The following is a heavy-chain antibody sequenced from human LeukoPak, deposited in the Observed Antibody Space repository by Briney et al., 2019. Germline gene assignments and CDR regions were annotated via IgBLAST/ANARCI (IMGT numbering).Heavy chain of an antibody. D-gene: IGHD1-26*01. J-gene: IGHJ4*02. V-gene: IGHV4-34*01. Sequence: PSETLSLTCAVYGGSFSGYYWSWIRQPPGKGLEWIGEINHSGSTNYNPPLKSRVTISVDTSKNQFSLKLSSVTAADTAVYYCARGRVGATAYWGQGTLVTVSS. CDR1: GGSFSGYY. CDR3: ARGRVGATAY. CDR2: INHSGST.